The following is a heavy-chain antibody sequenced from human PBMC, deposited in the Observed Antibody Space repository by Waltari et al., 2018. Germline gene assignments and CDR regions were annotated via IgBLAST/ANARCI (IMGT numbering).Heavy chain of an antibody. CDR1: GGSFSGYY. V-gene: IGHV4-34*01. CDR2: INHSGST. J-gene: IGHJ5*02. CDR3: ARGSKVIAGRSLRNWFDP. D-gene: IGHD6-13*01. Sequence: QVQLQQWGAGLLKPSETLSLTCAVYGGSFSGYYWSWIRQPPGKGLEWIGEINHSGSTNYNPSLKSRVTISVDTSKNQFSLKLSSVTAADTAVYYCARGSKVIAGRSLRNWFDPWGQGTLVTVSS.